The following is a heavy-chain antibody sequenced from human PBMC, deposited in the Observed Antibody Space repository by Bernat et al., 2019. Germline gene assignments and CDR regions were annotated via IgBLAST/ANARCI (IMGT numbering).Heavy chain of an antibody. CDR2: INARNGDT. CDR1: GYTFTTYA. CDR3: AGGGYGSSSYVNWFDP. J-gene: IGHJ5*02. V-gene: IGHV1-3*01. D-gene: IGHD6-6*01. Sequence: QVQLVQSGAEVKKPGASVKVSCKASGYTFTTYAMHWVRQAPGQRLEWMGWINARNGDTKYSQKFQGRVTITRDTSATTAYMEVSGLRSEDTAEYYCAGGGYGSSSYVNWFDPWGQGTLVTVSS.